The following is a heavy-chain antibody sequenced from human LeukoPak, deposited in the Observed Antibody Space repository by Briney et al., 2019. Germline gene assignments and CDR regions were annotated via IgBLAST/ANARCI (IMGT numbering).Heavy chain of an antibody. V-gene: IGHV4-34*01. J-gene: IGHJ4*02. CDR2: INHSGST. Sequence: GSLRLSCAASGFTFSIYWMSWIRQPPGKGLEWIGEINHSGSTNYNPSLKSRVTISVDTSKNQFSLKLSSVTAADTAVYYCARGNYEPPWQWPVTYYFDYWGQGTLVTVSS. CDR1: GFTFSIYW. CDR3: ARGNYEPPWQWPVTYYFDY. D-gene: IGHD6-19*01.